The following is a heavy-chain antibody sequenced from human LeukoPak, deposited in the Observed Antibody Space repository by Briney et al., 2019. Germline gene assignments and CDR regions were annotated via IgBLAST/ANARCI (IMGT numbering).Heavy chain of an antibody. CDR2: ISDSGNT. V-gene: IGHV3-23*01. Sequence: QPGGSLRLSCAASGFTLSSYAMSWVRQAPGKGLEWVSAISDSGNTYHADSVKGRFTISRDSSKNTLFLQMNRLRPEDAAVYYCAKRGELQYYYYYYMDVWGKGTTVTVSS. D-gene: IGHD1-26*01. CDR1: GFTLSSYA. CDR3: AKRGELQYYYYYYMDV. J-gene: IGHJ6*03.